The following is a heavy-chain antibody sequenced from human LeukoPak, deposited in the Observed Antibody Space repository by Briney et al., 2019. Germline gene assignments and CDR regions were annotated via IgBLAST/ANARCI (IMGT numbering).Heavy chain of an antibody. J-gene: IGHJ6*02. CDR2: ISYDGSNK. Sequence: GGSLRLSCAASGFTFSSYGMHWVRQAPGKGLEWVAVISYDGSNKYYADSVKGRFTISRDNSKNTLYLQMNSLRAEDTAVYYCVRGMDVWGQGTTVTVSS. CDR1: GFTFSSYG. V-gene: IGHV3-30*03. CDR3: VRGMDV.